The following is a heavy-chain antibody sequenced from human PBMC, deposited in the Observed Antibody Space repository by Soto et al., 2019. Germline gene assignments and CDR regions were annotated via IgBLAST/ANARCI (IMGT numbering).Heavy chain of an antibody. Sequence: QLQLQESGPGLVKPSETLSLTCTVSGGFITSSEYYWGWIRQPPGKGLEWIGSIYFSGSTYYNSSLKSRVTISIDMSKNQFSLNLSSVTAADTAVYYCARHLSDSGYDLNYWGQGTVVTVSS. CDR3: ARHLSDSGYDLNY. V-gene: IGHV4-39*01. CDR2: IYFSGST. J-gene: IGHJ4*02. CDR1: GGFITSSEYY. D-gene: IGHD5-12*01.